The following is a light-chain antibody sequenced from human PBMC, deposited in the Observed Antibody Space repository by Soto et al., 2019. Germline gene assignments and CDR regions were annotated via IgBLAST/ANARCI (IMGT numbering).Light chain of an antibody. Sequence: DIQMTQSPSTLSASVGDRVTITCRASQSISSWLSWYQQQPGKAPKLLIYDASSVESVGPSRLSGSGSGTELTLTISSLQPDDFVTYYCQQYNSYPVTFGGGTKLEIK. J-gene: IGKJ4*01. V-gene: IGKV1-5*01. CDR2: DAS. CDR3: QQYNSYPVT. CDR1: QSISSW.